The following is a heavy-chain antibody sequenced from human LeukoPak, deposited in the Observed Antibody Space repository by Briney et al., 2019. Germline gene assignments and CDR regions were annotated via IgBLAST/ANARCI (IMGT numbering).Heavy chain of an antibody. CDR2: ISSSSSYI. Sequence: GGSLRLSCAASGFTFSSYSMNWVRQAPGKGLEWVSSISSSSSYIYYADSVKGRFTISGDNAKNSLYLQMNSLRAEDTAVYYCARDPRHCSSTSCYPDWGQGTLVTVS. D-gene: IGHD2-2*01. CDR3: ARDPRHCSSTSCYPD. V-gene: IGHV3-21*01. CDR1: GFTFSSYS. J-gene: IGHJ4*02.